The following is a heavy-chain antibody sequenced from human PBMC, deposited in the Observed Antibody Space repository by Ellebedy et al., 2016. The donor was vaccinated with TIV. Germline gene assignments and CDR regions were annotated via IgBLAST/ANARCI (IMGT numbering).Heavy chain of an antibody. CDR1: GYTFTSYG. Sequence: ASVKVSCKASGYTFTSYGISWVRQAPGQGLEWMGWISAYNGNTNYAQKLQGRVTMTTDTSTSTAYMELSSLRSEDTAVYYCASHPYNWNPYYYYGMDVWGQGTTVTVSS. CDR3: ASHPYNWNPYYYYGMDV. J-gene: IGHJ6*02. D-gene: IGHD1-20*01. CDR2: ISAYNGNT. V-gene: IGHV1-18*01.